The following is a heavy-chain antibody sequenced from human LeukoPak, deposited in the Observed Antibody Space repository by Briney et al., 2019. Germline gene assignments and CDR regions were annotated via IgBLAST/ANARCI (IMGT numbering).Heavy chain of an antibody. D-gene: IGHD2-15*01. J-gene: IGHJ6*03. CDR3: ARGHCSGGSCYYYYYYMDV. V-gene: IGHV1-69*05. Sequence: SVKVSCKASGGTFSSYAISWVRQAPGQELEWMGGIIPIFGTANYAQKFQGRVTITTDESTSTAYMELSSLRSEDTAVYYCARGHCSGGSCYYYYYYMDVWGKGTTVTVSS. CDR1: GGTFSSYA. CDR2: IIPIFGTA.